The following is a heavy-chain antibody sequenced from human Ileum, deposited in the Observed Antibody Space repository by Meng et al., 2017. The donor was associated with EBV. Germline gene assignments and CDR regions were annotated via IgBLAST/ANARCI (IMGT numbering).Heavy chain of an antibody. D-gene: IGHD6-25*01. CDR2: IYYSGST. CDR3: AKFCIPAVGACNWIGP. V-gene: IGHV4-39*02. CDR1: GCLNTTTNDS. Sequence: LEMVNTSETMRLIFIVYGCLNTTTNDSWGWIRQHLGKVLEWIGTIYYSGSTYYNPSIKIRVSISVDMSKNHFSLKLTSVTAEDTAIYYCAKFCIPAVGACNWIGPWGQGTLVTVSS. J-gene: IGHJ5*02.